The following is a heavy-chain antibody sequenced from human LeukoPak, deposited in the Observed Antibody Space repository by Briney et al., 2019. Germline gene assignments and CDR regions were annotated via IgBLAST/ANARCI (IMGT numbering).Heavy chain of an antibody. CDR1: GDSISSGDYY. CDR2: IYYSGST. D-gene: IGHD2-2*01. CDR3: ARDAPYCSSTSCPPGY. J-gene: IGHJ4*02. V-gene: IGHV4-30-4*01. Sequence: SETLSLTCTVSGDSISSGDYYWSWIRQPPGKGLEWIGYIYYSGSTNYNPSLKSRVTISVDKSKNQFSLKLSSVTAADTAVYYCARDAPYCSSTSCPPGYWGQGTLVTVSS.